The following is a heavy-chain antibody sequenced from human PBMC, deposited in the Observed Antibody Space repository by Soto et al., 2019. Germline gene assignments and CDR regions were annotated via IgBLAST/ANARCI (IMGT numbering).Heavy chain of an antibody. CDR1: GESLSGYY. Sequence: SETLSLTCSVDGESLSGYYWSWIRQSPGKRLEWIGEIHFSGHTQLNPSLKSRLSVSIDTSKKQFSLRLTSVTAADTALYFCARGHSTSGYDYWGKGTLVTVPS. J-gene: IGHJ4*02. CDR3: ARGHSTSGYDY. D-gene: IGHD6-6*01. V-gene: IGHV4-34*01. CDR2: IHFSGHT.